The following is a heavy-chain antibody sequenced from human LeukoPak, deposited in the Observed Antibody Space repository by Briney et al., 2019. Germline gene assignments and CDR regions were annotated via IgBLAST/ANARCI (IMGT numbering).Heavy chain of an antibody. V-gene: IGHV3-23*01. Sequence: GGSLRLSCAASGFTFSSYAMSWVRQAPGKGLEWVSAISGSGGSTYYADPVKGRFTISRDNSKNTLYLQMNSLRAEDTAVYYCAKDRPGYCSGGSCFYPQPHYYYYGMDVWGQGTTVTVSS. CDR1: GFTFSSYA. CDR2: ISGSGGST. J-gene: IGHJ6*02. CDR3: AKDRPGYCSGGSCFYPQPHYYYYGMDV. D-gene: IGHD2-15*01.